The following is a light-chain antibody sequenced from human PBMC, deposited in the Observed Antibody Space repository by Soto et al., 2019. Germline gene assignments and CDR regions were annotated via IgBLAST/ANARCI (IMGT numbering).Light chain of an antibody. V-gene: IGKV1-39*01. CDR1: ESINRH. CDR3: QQSYSTLSIT. Sequence: DIQMTQSPSSLSASVGDRVTITCRASESINRHLNWYQQKPGKAPKLLIYAASSLQNGVPSRFSGSGSGTDFNLTISNLQPEDFATYYCQQSYSTLSITFGQGTRLEIK. CDR2: AAS. J-gene: IGKJ5*01.